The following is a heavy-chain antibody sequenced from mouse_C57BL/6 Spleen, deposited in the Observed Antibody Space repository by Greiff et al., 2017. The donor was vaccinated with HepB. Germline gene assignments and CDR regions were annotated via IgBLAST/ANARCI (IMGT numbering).Heavy chain of an antibody. Sequence: EVQLMESGGGLVKPGGSLKLSCAASGFTFSSYAMSWVRQTPEKRLEWVATISDGGSYTYYPDNVKGRFTIARDNAKNNLYLQMSHLKSEDTAMYDCAREKDYYAVDYWGQGTSVTVSS. V-gene: IGHV5-4*01. CDR1: GFTFSSYA. J-gene: IGHJ4*01. CDR3: AREKDYYAVDY. CDR2: ISDGGSYT.